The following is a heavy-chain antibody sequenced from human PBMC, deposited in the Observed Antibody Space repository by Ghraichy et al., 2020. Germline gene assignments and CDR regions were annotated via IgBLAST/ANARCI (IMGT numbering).Heavy chain of an antibody. D-gene: IGHD4-11*01. J-gene: IGHJ6*03. CDR1: GFTFSSYS. Sequence: GGSLRLSCAASGFTFSSYSMNWVRQAPGKGLEWVSYISSSSSTIYYADSVKGRFTISRDNAKNSLYLQMNSLRAEDTAVYYCARGAGVTYYYYYYYMDVWGKGTTVTVSS. CDR3: ARGAGVTYYYYYYYMDV. V-gene: IGHV3-48*01. CDR2: ISSSSSTI.